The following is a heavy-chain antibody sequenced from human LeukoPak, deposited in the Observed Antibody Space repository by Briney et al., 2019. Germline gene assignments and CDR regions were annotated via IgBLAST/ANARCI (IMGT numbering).Heavy chain of an antibody. CDR1: GSSISSYY. V-gene: IGHV4-59*08. J-gene: IGHJ4*02. Sequence: PSETLSLTCTVSGSSISSYYWSWIRQPPGKGLEWIGNIYYSGSTNYNPSLKSRVTISVDTFKNQISLKLSSVTAADTAVYYCARLYFYDGSGYPTGVDYWGQGTLVTVSS. CDR3: ARLYFYDGSGYPTGVDY. D-gene: IGHD3-22*01. CDR2: IYYSGST.